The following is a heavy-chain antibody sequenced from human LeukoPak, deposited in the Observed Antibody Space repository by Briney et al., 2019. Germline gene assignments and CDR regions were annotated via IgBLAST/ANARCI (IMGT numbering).Heavy chain of an antibody. CDR1: GYSFTSYW. CDR2: IYPGDSDT. CDR3: ARHLPDYDILTGYYYYFDY. D-gene: IGHD3-9*01. Sequence: GESLQISCKGSGYSFTSYWIGWVRQLPGKGLEWMGIIYPGDSDTRYSPSFQGQVTISADKSISTAYLQWSSLKASDTAMYYCARHLPDYDILTGYYYYFDYWGQGTLVTVSS. J-gene: IGHJ4*02. V-gene: IGHV5-51*01.